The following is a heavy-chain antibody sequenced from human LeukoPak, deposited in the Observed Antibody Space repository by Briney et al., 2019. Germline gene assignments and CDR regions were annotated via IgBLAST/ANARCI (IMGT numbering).Heavy chain of an antibody. Sequence: SETLSLTCTVSGGSISSHYWSWIRQPPGKGLEWIGYIYYSGSTNHNPSLKSRVTISVDTSKNQFSLKLSSVTAADTAVYYCARALWFGESALDYWGQGTLVTVSS. J-gene: IGHJ4*02. V-gene: IGHV4-59*11. CDR3: ARALWFGESALDY. D-gene: IGHD3-10*01. CDR2: IYYSGST. CDR1: GGSISSHY.